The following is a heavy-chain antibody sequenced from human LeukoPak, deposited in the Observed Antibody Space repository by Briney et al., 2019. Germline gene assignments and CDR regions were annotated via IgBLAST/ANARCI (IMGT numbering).Heavy chain of an antibody. J-gene: IGHJ4*02. CDR3: SRGGDAPMTDFDY. Sequence: GGSLRLSCAASGFTFSSYWMCWVRQDPGKGLAWVSCIKTDGSITAYAGSVKGRFTISRDNAKNTLYLQMNSQRADDTAVYYCSRGGDAPMTDFDYWGQGTLVTVSS. CDR1: GFTFSSYW. V-gene: IGHV3-74*01. CDR2: IKTDGSIT. D-gene: IGHD2-21*02.